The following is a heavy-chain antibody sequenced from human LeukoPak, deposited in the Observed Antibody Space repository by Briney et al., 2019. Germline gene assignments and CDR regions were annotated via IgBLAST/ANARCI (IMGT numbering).Heavy chain of an antibody. CDR2: IKEDGSQK. V-gene: IGHV3-7*01. J-gene: IGHJ4*02. Sequence: PGGSLRLSCVGALGSHWMGWVRQAPGKGLEWVANIKEDGSQKYYMDSVKGRFTISRDNAKSSLFLQMNNLRVEDTAVYYCRRDQTWGQGTLVTVSS. CDR1: LGSHW. CDR3: RRDQT.